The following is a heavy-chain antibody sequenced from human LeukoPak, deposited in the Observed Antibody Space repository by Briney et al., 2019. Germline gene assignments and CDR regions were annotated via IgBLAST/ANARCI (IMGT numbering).Heavy chain of an antibody. CDR1: GFTFSSYG. CDR2: IRYDGSNK. D-gene: IGHD2-15*01. J-gene: IGHJ3*02. V-gene: IGHV3-30*02. Sequence: GGSLRLSCAASGFTFSSYGMHWVRQAPGKGLEWVAYIRYDGSNKYYADSVKGRFTISRDNSKNTLYLQMNSLRAEDTAVYYCTSLVVVAARGAFDIWGHGTMVTVSS. CDR3: TSLVVVAARGAFDI.